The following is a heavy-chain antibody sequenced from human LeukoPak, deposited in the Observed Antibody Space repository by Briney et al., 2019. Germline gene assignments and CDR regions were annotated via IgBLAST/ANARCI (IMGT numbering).Heavy chain of an antibody. J-gene: IGHJ4*02. Sequence: ASVKVSCTASGYTSSGYYMHWVRQAPGQGLEWMGWINPNSGATNYAQTLQGRVTMTRDTSISIVYMELSRLRTDDTAVYYCARALRYDDSSGYYAYWGQGTLVTVSS. CDR2: INPNSGAT. D-gene: IGHD3-22*01. V-gene: IGHV1-2*02. CDR1: GYTSSGYY. CDR3: ARALRYDDSSGYYAY.